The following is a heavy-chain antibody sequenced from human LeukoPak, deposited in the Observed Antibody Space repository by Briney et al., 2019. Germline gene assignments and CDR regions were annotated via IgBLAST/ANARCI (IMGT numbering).Heavy chain of an antibody. CDR2: ISSSSTYI. V-gene: IGHV3-21*04. Sequence: GSLRLSCAASEFTFSSYSMNWVRQAPGRGLEWVSSISSSSTYIYYADSVKGRFTISRDNSKNTLYLQMNSLRAEDTAVYYCAKRKGYCSSTSCLYDAFDIWGQGTMVTVSS. CDR1: EFTFSSYS. CDR3: AKRKGYCSSTSCLYDAFDI. J-gene: IGHJ3*02. D-gene: IGHD2-2*01.